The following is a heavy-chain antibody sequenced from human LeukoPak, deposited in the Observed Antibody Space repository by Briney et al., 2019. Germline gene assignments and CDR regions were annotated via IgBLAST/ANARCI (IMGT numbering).Heavy chain of an antibody. D-gene: IGHD3-3*01. CDR2: ISSSSSYI. J-gene: IGHJ4*02. V-gene: IGHV3-21*01. CDR1: GFTFSSYS. CDR3: ARELDDFWSGYTLGFDY. Sequence: GGSLGLSCAASGFTFSSYSMNWVRQAPGKGLEGVSSISSSSSYIYYADSVKGRFTISRDNAKNSLYLQMNSLRAEDTAVYYCARELDDFWSGYTLGFDYWGQGTLVTVSS.